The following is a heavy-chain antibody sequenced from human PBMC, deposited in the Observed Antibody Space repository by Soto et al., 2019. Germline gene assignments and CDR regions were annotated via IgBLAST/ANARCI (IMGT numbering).Heavy chain of an antibody. D-gene: IGHD1-26*01. Sequence: PSETLSLTCTVSGGSISSYYWSRLRQPPGKGLEWIGYIYYSGSTNYNPSLKSRVTISVDTSKNQFSLKLSSVTAADTAVYYCASARASTKYYYYYYYMDVWGKGTTVTVSS. CDR3: ASARASTKYYYYYYYMDV. V-gene: IGHV4-59*01. CDR2: IYYSGST. J-gene: IGHJ6*03. CDR1: GGSISSYY.